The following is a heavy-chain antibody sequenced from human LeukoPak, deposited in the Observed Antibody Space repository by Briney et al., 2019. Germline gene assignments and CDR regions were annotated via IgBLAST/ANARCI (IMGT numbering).Heavy chain of an antibody. V-gene: IGHV3-64*01. CDR2: ISSNRGST. CDR3: ARVGTGDGYYPNTGGYFDY. J-gene: IGHJ4*02. D-gene: IGHD5-24*01. Sequence: PGGSLRLSCAASGFTFSSYAMQWVRQAPGKGLEYVSAISSNRGSTYYANSVKGRFTISRDNSKNSLYLQMGSLRAEDMAVYYCARVGTGDGYYPNTGGYFDYWGQGTLVTVSS. CDR1: GFTFSSYA.